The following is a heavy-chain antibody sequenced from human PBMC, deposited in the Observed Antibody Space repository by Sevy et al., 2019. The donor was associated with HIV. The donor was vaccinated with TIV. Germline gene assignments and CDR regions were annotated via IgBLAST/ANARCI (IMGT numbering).Heavy chain of an antibody. CDR1: GFTFSNAW. J-gene: IGHJ4*02. D-gene: IGHD1-26*01. V-gene: IGHV3-15*07. Sequence: GGSLRLSCAASGFTFSNAWMNWVRQAPGKGLEWVGRIKSKTDGGTTDYAAPVKGRFTISGDDSKNTLYLQMNSLKTEDIAVYYCTTDPPMIVGDNWGQGTLVTVSS. CDR3: TTDPPMIVGDN. CDR2: IKSKTDGGTT.